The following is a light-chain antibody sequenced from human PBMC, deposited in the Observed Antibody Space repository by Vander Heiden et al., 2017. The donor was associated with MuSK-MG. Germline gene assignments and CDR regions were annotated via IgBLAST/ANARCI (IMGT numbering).Light chain of an antibody. J-gene: IGKJ3*01. V-gene: IGKV1-5*03. CDR2: EAC. CDR3: QRYNCDSPGT. Sequence: DIQMTQSPSTLSASVGGRVTITCRATQSISGCLAWYQQKQGNAPRLLLYEACNLERAAPSRFSGSGCGTEFALTISIRQPDDFAAYYCQRYNCDSPGTFGHGTTLDFK. CDR1: QSISGC.